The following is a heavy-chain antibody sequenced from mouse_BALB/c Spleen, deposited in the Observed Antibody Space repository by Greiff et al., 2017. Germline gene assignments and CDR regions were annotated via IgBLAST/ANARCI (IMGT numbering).Heavy chain of an antibody. CDR3: AQLGREAMDY. CDR2: ISNGGGST. J-gene: IGHJ4*01. D-gene: IGHD4-1*02. V-gene: IGHV5-12-2*01. CDR1: GFTFSSYT. Sequence: EVKVVESGGGLVQPGGSLKLSCAASGFTFSSYTMSWVRQTPEKRLEWVAYISNGGGSTYYPDTVKGRFTISRDNAKNTLYLQMSSLKSEDTAMYYCAQLGREAMDYWGQGTSVTVSS.